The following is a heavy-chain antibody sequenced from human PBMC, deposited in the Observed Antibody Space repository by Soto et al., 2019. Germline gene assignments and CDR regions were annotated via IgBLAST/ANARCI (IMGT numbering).Heavy chain of an antibody. CDR2: IYYSGST. CDR1: GGSINSYY. V-gene: IGHV4-59*01. CDR3: VRSNYFDY. J-gene: IGHJ4*02. Sequence: QVQLQESGPGLVKPSETLSLTCTVSGGSINSYYWSWIRQPPGKGLEWIGYIYYSGSTNYNPPLKSRVTISVDTSKNQFSLKLSSVTAADTAVYYCVRSNYFDYWGQGTLVTVSS.